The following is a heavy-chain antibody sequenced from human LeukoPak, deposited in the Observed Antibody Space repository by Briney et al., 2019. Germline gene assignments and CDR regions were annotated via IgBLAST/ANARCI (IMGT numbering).Heavy chain of an antibody. J-gene: IGHJ3*02. CDR3: ATTLLRGVYGAFDI. V-gene: IGHV5-51*01. CDR1: GYSFTSYW. CDR2: IYPGDSDA. D-gene: IGHD3-10*01. Sequence: GESLKISCKGSGYSFTSYWIGWVRQMPGKGLKWMGIIYPGDSDARYSPSFQGQVTISADKSITTAYLEWSSLKASDTAIYYCATTLLRGVYGAFDIWGQGTMVTVSS.